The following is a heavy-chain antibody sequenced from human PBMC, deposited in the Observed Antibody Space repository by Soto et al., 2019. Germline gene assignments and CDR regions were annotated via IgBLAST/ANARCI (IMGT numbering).Heavy chain of an antibody. CDR3: ARGRIQLWYPFDY. D-gene: IGHD5-18*01. Sequence: SVTLSLTWSLSSASIGSYYWSSIRQPPGKGLEWIGYIYYSGSTNYNPSLKSRVTISVDTSKNQFSLKLSSVTAADTAVYYCARGRIQLWYPFDYWGQGTLVTVS. CDR2: IYYSGST. CDR1: SASIGSYY. V-gene: IGHV4-59*01. J-gene: IGHJ4*02.